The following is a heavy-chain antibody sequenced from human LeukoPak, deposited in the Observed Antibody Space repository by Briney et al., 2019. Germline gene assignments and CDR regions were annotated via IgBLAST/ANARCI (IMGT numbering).Heavy chain of an antibody. CDR1: GGSINSYY. V-gene: IGHV4-59*12. D-gene: IGHD3-10*01. Sequence: SETLSLTCTVSGGSINSYYWSWIRQPPGKGLECIGYIHYTGSTNYNPSLKSRVTISVDKSKNQFSLKLSSVTAADTAVYYCASRRPLLWFGESSGNWFDPWGQGTLVTVSS. J-gene: IGHJ5*02. CDR2: IHYTGST. CDR3: ASRRPLLWFGESSGNWFDP.